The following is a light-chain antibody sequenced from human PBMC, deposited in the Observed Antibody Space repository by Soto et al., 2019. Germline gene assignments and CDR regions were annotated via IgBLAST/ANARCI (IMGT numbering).Light chain of an antibody. CDR3: QQYGSSPGT. V-gene: IGKV3-20*01. CDR1: QSRSSN. CDR2: GAS. Sequence: VMTQSQANLSVTPGERATLSCMASQSRSSNLAWYQQKPGRAPRLLIFGASISDTGIPDRFSGSGSGTDFTLTISRLESEDFAVYYCQQYGSSPGTFGQGTKVDIK. J-gene: IGKJ1*01.